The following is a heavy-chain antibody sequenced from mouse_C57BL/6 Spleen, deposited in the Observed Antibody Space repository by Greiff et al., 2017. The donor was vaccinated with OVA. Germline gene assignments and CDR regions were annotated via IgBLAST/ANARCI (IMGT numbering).Heavy chain of an antibody. CDR1: GYTFTSYW. V-gene: IGHV1-50*01. CDR2: IDPSDSYT. Sequence: VQLQQSGAELVKPGASVKLSCKASGYTFTSYWMQWVKQRPGQGLEWIGEIDPSDSYTNYNQKFKGKATLTVDTSSSTAYMQLSSLTSEDSAVYYCARWETAQALAYWGQGTLVTVSA. CDR3: ARWETAQALAY. J-gene: IGHJ3*01. D-gene: IGHD3-2*02.